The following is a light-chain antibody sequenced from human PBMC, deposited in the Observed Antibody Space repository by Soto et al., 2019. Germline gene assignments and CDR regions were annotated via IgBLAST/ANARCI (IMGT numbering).Light chain of an antibody. CDR1: QGISSY. Sequence: AIRMTQSPSSFSASTGDRVTITCRASQGISSYLAWYQQKQGKAPKLLIYAASTLQSGVPSRFSGSGSGTDFTLTISCLPSEDFSTYYCQQYYSYPRTFGQGTKVDIK. J-gene: IGKJ1*01. CDR3: QQYYSYPRT. CDR2: AAS. V-gene: IGKV1-8*01.